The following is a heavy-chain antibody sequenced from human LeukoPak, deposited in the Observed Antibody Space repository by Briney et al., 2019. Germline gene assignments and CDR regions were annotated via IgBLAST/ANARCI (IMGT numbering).Heavy chain of an antibody. CDR3: ARRIAAAGHFDY. CDR2: INPNSGGT. Sequence: ASVKVSCEASGYTFTGYYMHWVRQAPGQGLEWMGRINPNSGGTNYAQKFQGRVTMTRDTSISTAYMELSSLRSDDTAVFYCARRIAAAGHFDYWGQGTLVTVSS. J-gene: IGHJ4*02. D-gene: IGHD6-13*01. V-gene: IGHV1-2*06. CDR1: GYTFTGYY.